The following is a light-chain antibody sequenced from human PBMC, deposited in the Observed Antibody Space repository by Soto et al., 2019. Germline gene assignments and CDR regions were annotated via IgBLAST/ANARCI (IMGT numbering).Light chain of an antibody. J-gene: IGLJ3*02. CDR1: ISDVGGYNY. Sequence: QSVLTQPRSVSGSPGQSVTISCTGTISDVGGYNYVSWYQQHPGKAPKFMIYDVSKRPSGVPDRFSGSKSGNTASLTISGLQAEDEADYYCCSYAGSYTWVFGGGTKLTVL. CDR3: CSYAGSYTWV. CDR2: DVS. V-gene: IGLV2-11*01.